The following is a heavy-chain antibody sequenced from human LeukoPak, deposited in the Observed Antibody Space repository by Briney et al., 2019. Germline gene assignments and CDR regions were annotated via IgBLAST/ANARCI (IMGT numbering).Heavy chain of an antibody. Sequence: SETLSLTCTVFGDSISSSSNYWGWIRQPPGKGLEWIGEINHSGSTNYNPSLKSRVTISVDTSKNQFSLKLSSVTAADTAVYYCARGRIAAAGRSSNWFDPWGQGTLVTVSS. J-gene: IGHJ5*02. D-gene: IGHD6-13*01. CDR2: INHSGST. CDR3: ARGRIAAAGRSSNWFDP. V-gene: IGHV4-39*07. CDR1: GDSISSSSNY.